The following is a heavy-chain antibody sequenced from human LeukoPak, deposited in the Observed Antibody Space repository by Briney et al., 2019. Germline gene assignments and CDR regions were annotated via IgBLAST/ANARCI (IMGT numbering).Heavy chain of an antibody. D-gene: IGHD4-17*01. CDR3: ASGDYIYFDC. CDR2: IYHSGST. Sequence: SETLSLTCAVSGGSISSSNWWSWVRQPPRKGLEWIGEIYHSGSTNYNPSLKSRVTISLDMPKNQSSLKLSSVTAADTAVYYCASGDYIYFDCWGQGTLVTVSS. V-gene: IGHV4-4*02. CDR1: GGSISSSNW. J-gene: IGHJ4*02.